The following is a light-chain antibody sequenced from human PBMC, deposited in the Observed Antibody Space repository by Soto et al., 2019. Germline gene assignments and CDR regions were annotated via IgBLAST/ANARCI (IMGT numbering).Light chain of an antibody. CDR3: QQSNTTPWT. Sequence: DIQMTQSPSSLSASVGDRDSITCRASQTIGSYVNWYQQKLGKAPKLLIYTASSLQSGVPSRFSGSGSGTDFTLTISSLQPEDFAIYYCQQSNTTPWTFGQGTKVEIK. CDR1: QTIGSY. CDR2: TAS. J-gene: IGKJ1*01. V-gene: IGKV1-39*01.